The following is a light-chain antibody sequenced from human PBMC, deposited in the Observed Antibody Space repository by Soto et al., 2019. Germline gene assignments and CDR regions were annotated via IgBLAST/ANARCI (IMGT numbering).Light chain of an antibody. V-gene: IGLV7-43*01. Sequence: QTVVTQDPSLTVSPGGTVTLTCASSTGAVTSDYYPNWFQRKPGQAPRALIYKTTNNHSWTPARFSGSLLGGKAALTLSGVQPEDEAEYYCLLYFGGVRVFGGGTKVTVL. CDR2: KTT. CDR3: LLYFGGVRV. CDR1: TGAVTSDYY. J-gene: IGLJ3*02.